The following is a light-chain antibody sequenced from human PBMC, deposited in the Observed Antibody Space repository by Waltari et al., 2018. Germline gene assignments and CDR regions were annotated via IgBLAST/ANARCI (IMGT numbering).Light chain of an antibody. V-gene: IGKV1-33*01. Sequence: DIKMTKSPSSLSASIGDRVNITCQASQDIRNHLHWYQQKPGRAPKLLIYDASNLQTGVPSRFSGSGSATHFTFTISSLQPEDIATYYCQKYDNLPLFGGGSKVEI. CDR2: DAS. CDR1: QDIRNH. CDR3: QKYDNLPL. J-gene: IGKJ4*01.